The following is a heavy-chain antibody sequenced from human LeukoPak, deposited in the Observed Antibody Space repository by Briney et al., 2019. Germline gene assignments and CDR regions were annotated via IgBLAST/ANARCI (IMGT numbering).Heavy chain of an antibody. CDR2: TNYRSKWYT. V-gene: IGHV6-1*01. CDR1: GDSVSSNSAA. Sequence: SQTLSLTCAISGDSVSSNSAAWNWIRQSPSRGLEWLGRTNYRSKWYTDYAVSVKSRITINPDTSKSQFSLQLNSVTPEDTAVYYCARGDSGSYFYYYYYMDVWGKGTTVTVSS. CDR3: ARGDSGSYFYYYYYMDV. J-gene: IGHJ6*03. D-gene: IGHD1-26*01.